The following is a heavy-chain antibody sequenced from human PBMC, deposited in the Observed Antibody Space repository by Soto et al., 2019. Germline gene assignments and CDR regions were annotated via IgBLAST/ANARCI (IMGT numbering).Heavy chain of an antibody. Sequence: PSETLRLTCAVAGGNSTSLSYCRGWNSQPPGKTLEWIGTIYYHGNTYSNPSLKSRVTISVDTSNNQLSLKLRSVTAADTAVYYCARHDGFSSGWIFDYWGQGTLVTVSS. V-gene: IGHV4-39*01. CDR3: ARHDGFSSGWIFDY. J-gene: IGHJ4*02. D-gene: IGHD6-19*01. CDR1: GGNSTSLSYC. CDR2: IYYHGNT.